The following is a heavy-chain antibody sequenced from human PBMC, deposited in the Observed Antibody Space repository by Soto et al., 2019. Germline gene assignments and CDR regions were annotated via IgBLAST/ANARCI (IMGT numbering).Heavy chain of an antibody. Sequence: EVQLVESGGGLVQPGGSLRLSCAASGITFSTYWMHWVRQTPGKGLVWVSRINSAGSSTNYVDSVKGRFTISRDNAKNTLYLQMNSLRAEDTAVYYCASGESGYDFDYWGQGALVTVAS. CDR3: ASGESGYDFDY. CDR2: INSAGSST. V-gene: IGHV3-74*01. CDR1: GITFSTYW. J-gene: IGHJ4*02. D-gene: IGHD5-12*01.